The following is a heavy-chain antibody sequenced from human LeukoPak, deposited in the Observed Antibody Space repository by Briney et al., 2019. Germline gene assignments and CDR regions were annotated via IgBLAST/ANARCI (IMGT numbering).Heavy chain of an antibody. CDR3: ARGRAIFGEVIIRDPRDNWFDP. Sequence: ASVKVSCKASGYTFPSYDINWVRQATGQGREWMGLMNPNSGKSGYAQKFRDRVTMTRNTSISTAYMELSSLRSEYTAVYYCARGRAIFGEVIIRDPRDNWFDPWGQGTLVTVSS. CDR1: GYTFPSYD. CDR2: MNPNSGKS. D-gene: IGHD3-3*01. J-gene: IGHJ5*02. V-gene: IGHV1-8*01.